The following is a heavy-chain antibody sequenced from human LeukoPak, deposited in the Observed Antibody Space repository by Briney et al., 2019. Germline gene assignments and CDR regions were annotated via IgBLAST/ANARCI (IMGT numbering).Heavy chain of an antibody. CDR3: ARYGSGSYRQFDY. Sequence: PSETLSLTCTVSGGSISSYYWSWIWQPPGKGLEWIGYIYYTGSTNYNPSLKSRVTISVDTSKNQVSLKLTSVTAADTAVYYCARYGSGSYRQFDYWGRGTLVTVSS. V-gene: IGHV4-59*01. CDR1: GGSISSYY. CDR2: IYYTGST. D-gene: IGHD3-10*01. J-gene: IGHJ4*02.